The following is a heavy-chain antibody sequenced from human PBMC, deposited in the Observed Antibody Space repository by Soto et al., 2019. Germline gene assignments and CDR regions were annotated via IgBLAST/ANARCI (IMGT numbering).Heavy chain of an antibody. V-gene: IGHV1-18*01. D-gene: IGHD2-15*01. CDR1: GYTFTSYA. CDR2: ISAYNGNT. J-gene: IGHJ4*02. CDR3: ATELPPVYY. Sequence: QVQLVQSGAEVKKPGASVKVSCKASGYTFTSYAISWVRQAPGQGLEWMGWISAYNGNTKYEQKLQCRDTMTTDTFTSTAYMNLPILRSDDTAVYYCATELPPVYYWGQGTLVTVSS.